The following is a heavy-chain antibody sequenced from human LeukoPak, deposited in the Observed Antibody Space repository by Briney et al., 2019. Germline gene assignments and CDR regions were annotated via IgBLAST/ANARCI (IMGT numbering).Heavy chain of an antibody. Sequence: ASVKVSCKASGYTFTGYYMHWVRQAPGQGLEWMGWINPNSGATSYAQKFQGRVTMTREMSITTVYMELSRLRSDDTAVYYCARDPNIILLSGYFDFWGQGTLVTVSS. CDR2: INPNSGAT. CDR1: GYTFTGYY. CDR3: ARDPNIILLSGYFDF. J-gene: IGHJ4*02. D-gene: IGHD2-8*01. V-gene: IGHV1-2*02.